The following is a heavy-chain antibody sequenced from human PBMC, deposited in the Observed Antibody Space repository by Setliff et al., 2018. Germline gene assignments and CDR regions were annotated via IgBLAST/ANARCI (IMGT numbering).Heavy chain of an antibody. CDR1: GFTFSSYG. CDR3: AKGCSRLIDYFDY. CDR2: IRYDGSNK. J-gene: IGHJ4*02. D-gene: IGHD3-22*01. V-gene: IGHV3-30*02. Sequence: LRLSCAASGFTFSSYGMHWVRQAPGKGLEWVAFIRYDGSNKYYADSVKGRFTISRDNSKSTLYLQMNSLRAEDTAVYYCAKGCSRLIDYFDYWGQGTLVTVSS.